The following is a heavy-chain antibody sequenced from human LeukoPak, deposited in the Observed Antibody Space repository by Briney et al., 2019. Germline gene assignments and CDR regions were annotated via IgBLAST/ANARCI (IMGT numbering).Heavy chain of an antibody. D-gene: IGHD5-24*01. V-gene: IGHV4-39*07. Sequence: SETLSLTCTVSGGSIGSTNYYWGWVRQPPGKGLEWIGEINHSGRTKYNPSLKSRVTISVDTSKNQFSLILSSVTAADTAVYYCARGQFQRDYWGQGTLVTVSS. J-gene: IGHJ4*02. CDR2: INHSGRT. CDR3: ARGQFQRDY. CDR1: GGSIGSTNYY.